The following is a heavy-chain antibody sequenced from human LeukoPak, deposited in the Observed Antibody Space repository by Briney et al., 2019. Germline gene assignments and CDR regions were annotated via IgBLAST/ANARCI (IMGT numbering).Heavy chain of an antibody. D-gene: IGHD6-19*01. V-gene: IGHV4-38-2*02. CDR3: ARDRDSNGWTVAFDF. CDR2: IYHSGST. CDR1: GYSISSGYY. Sequence: SETLSLTCGVSGYSISSGYYWGWIRQPPGNGVDWIGSIYHSGSTYYNASLKSRVTISVDTSKNQFSLELSSVTAADTAVYYCARDRDSNGWTVAFDFWGQGTMVTVSS. J-gene: IGHJ3*01.